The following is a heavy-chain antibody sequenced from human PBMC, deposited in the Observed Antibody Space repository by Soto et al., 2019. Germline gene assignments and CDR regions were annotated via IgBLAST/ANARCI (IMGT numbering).Heavy chain of an antibody. CDR2: MNPNSGNT. V-gene: IGHV1-8*01. Sequence: ASVKVSCKASGYTFTSYDINWVRQATGQGLEWMGWMNPNSGNTGYAQKFQGRVTMTRNTSISTAYMELSSLRSEDTAVYYCARAGITMVRGVSDLRYWGQGTLVTVSS. CDR1: GYTFTSYD. D-gene: IGHD3-10*01. J-gene: IGHJ4*02. CDR3: ARAGITMVRGVSDLRY.